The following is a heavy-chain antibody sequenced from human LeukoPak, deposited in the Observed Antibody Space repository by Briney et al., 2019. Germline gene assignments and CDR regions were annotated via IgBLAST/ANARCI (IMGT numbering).Heavy chain of an antibody. CDR2: INHSGST. D-gene: IGHD6-13*01. CDR1: GGSFSGYY. V-gene: IGHV4-34*01. Sequence: SETLSLTCAVYGGSFSGYYWSWIRQPPGKGLEWIGEINHSGSTYYNPSLKSRVTISVDRSKNQFSLKLSSVTAADTAVYYCARATGSAAAGSGAFDPWGQGTLVTVSS. CDR3: ARATGSAAAGSGAFDP. J-gene: IGHJ5*02.